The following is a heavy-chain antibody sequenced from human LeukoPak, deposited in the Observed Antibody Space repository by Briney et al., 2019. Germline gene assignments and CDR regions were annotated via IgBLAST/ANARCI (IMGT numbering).Heavy chain of an antibody. CDR2: IYSGGGT. V-gene: IGHV3-53*01. D-gene: IGHD1-1*01. CDR1: GLSVSSTY. J-gene: IGHJ4*02. Sequence: GGALRLSCAASGLSVSSTYMTWVRQAPGKGLEWVSVIYSGGGTNYADSLKGRFSVSRDNSKNTLYLQMNSLRADDTAVYYCVGEGTYWGQGTLVTVSS. CDR3: VGEGTY.